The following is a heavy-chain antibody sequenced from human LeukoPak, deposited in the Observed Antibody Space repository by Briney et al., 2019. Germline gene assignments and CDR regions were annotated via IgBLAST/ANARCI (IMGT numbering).Heavy chain of an antibody. Sequence: GALRLSCAASGFTFSSYWMSWVRQAPGKGLEWVANIKQDGSEKYYVDSVEGRFTISRDNAKNSLFLQMNSLRAEDTAVYYCARRGNRLAGAGTDYWGQGTLVTVSS. V-gene: IGHV3-7*03. CDR3: ARRGNRLAGAGTDY. J-gene: IGHJ4*02. CDR2: IKQDGSEK. CDR1: GFTFSSYW. D-gene: IGHD6-13*01.